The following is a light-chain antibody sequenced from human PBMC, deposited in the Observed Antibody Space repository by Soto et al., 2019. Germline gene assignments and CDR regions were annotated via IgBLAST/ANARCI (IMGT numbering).Light chain of an antibody. CDR1: SSDVGGYDF. CDR2: DVS. V-gene: IGLV2-11*01. J-gene: IGLJ3*02. CDR3: CSYAGSYSLWV. Sequence: QSVLTQPRSVSGSPGQSVTISCTGTSSDVGGYDFVSWYQQHPGKAPKLMIYDVSKRPSGVPDRFSGSKSANSASLTISGLQAEDEALYYCCSYAGSYSLWVFGGGTKVTVL.